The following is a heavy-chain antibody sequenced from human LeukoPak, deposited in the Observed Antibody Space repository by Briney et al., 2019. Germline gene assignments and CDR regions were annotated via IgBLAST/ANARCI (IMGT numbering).Heavy chain of an antibody. V-gene: IGHV1-18*01. J-gene: IGHJ6*03. CDR3: ARVGGIAAFPYYYYYYMDV. CDR1: GYTFTSYG. Sequence: ASVKVSCKASGYTFTSYGISWVRQAPGQGLEWMGWISAYNGNTNYAQKLQGRVTMTTDTSTSTAYMALKSLRSDDTAVYYCARVGGIAAFPYYYYYYMDVWGKGTTVTVSS. D-gene: IGHD6-13*01. CDR2: ISAYNGNT.